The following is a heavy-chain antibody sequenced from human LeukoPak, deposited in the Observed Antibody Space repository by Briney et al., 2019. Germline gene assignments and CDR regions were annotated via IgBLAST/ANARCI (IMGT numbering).Heavy chain of an antibody. CDR2: INPNSGGT. D-gene: IGHD5-18*01. CDR3: ARGIVMVTYWFDP. Sequence: GASVKVSCKASGYTFTRYYMHWVRQAPGQGLEWMGWINPNSGGTNYAQKFQGRVTMTRDTSISTAYMELSRLRSDDTAVYYCARGIVMVTYWFDPWGQGTLVTVSS. J-gene: IGHJ5*02. V-gene: IGHV1-2*02. CDR1: GYTFTRYY.